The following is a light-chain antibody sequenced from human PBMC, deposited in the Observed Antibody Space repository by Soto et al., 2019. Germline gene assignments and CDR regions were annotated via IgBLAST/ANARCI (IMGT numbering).Light chain of an antibody. V-gene: IGLV1-40*01. J-gene: IGLJ1*01. Sequence: QSVLTQPPSVSGAPGQRVTISCTGSSSNIGAGYDVHWYQQLPGTAPKLLIYGNNNRPSGVPERFSGSKSGTSASLAITGLQAEDEADYYCQSYDSSLSGYVFGTGTKLTVL. CDR2: GNN. CDR1: SSNIGAGYD. CDR3: QSYDSSLSGYV.